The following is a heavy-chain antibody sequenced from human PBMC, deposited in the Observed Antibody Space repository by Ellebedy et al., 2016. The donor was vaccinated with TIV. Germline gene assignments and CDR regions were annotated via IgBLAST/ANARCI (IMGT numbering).Heavy chain of an antibody. CDR1: GFTFSSYA. Sequence: GGSLRLXXAASGFTFSSYAMHWVRQAPGKGLEWVAVISYDGSNKYYADSVKGRFTISRDNSKNTLYLQMNSLRAEDTAVYYCARDGGDGYNLFYWGQGTLVTVSS. CDR2: ISYDGSNK. D-gene: IGHD5-24*01. V-gene: IGHV3-30-3*01. CDR3: ARDGGDGYNLFY. J-gene: IGHJ4*02.